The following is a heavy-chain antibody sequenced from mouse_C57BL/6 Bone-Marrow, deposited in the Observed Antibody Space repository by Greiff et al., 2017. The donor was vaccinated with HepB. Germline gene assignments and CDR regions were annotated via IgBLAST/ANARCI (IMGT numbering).Heavy chain of an antibody. Sequence: QVQLQQSGAELVKPGASVKLSCKASGYTFTSYWMHWVKQRPGQGLEWIGMIHPNSGSTNYNEKFKSKATLTVDKSSSTAYMQLSSLTSEDSAVYYCARDYGSSPWYFDVWGTGTTVTVSS. D-gene: IGHD1-1*01. CDR1: GYTFTSYW. J-gene: IGHJ1*03. CDR3: ARDYGSSPWYFDV. V-gene: IGHV1-64*01. CDR2: IHPNSGST.